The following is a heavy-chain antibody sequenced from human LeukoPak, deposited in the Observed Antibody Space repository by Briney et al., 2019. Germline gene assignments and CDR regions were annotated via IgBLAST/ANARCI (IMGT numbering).Heavy chain of an antibody. CDR1: GFTFSSYG. CDR2: ISYDGSNK. D-gene: IGHD1-7*01. Sequence: PGGSLRLSCAASGFTFSSYGMPWVRQAPGKGLEWVAVISYDGSNKYYADSVKGRFTISRDNSKNTLYLQMNSLRAEDTAVYYCAKSRELELSYWGQGTLVTVSS. CDR3: AKSRELELSY. J-gene: IGHJ4*02. V-gene: IGHV3-30*18.